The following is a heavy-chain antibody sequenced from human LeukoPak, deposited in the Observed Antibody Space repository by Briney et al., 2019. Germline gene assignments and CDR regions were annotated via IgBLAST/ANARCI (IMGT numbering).Heavy chain of an antibody. J-gene: IGHJ4*02. CDR2: IIPIFGTA. D-gene: IGHD2-15*01. CDR3: ARNYCSGGSCYEFDY. V-gene: IGHV1-69*05. CDR1: GGTFSSYA. Sequence: GASVKVSCKASGGTFSSYAISWVRQAPGQGLEWMGGIIPIFGTANYAQKFQGRVTITTDESTSTAYMELSSLRSEDTAVYYCARNYCSGGSCYEFDYWGQGTLVTVSS.